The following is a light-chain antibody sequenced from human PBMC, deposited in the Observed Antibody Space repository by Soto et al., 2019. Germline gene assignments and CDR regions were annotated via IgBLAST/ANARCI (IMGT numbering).Light chain of an antibody. CDR3: QQYNDWPRA. V-gene: IGKV3-15*01. CDR2: GAS. CDR1: QSVSIN. Sequence: EIVMPQSPATLSMSPGEGATLSCRASQSVSINLAWYQQKPGQAPRLLIYGASTRATGIPARFSGSGSGTEFTLTISSLQSEDFAVYYCQQYNDWPRAFGQGTRLEIK. J-gene: IGKJ5*01.